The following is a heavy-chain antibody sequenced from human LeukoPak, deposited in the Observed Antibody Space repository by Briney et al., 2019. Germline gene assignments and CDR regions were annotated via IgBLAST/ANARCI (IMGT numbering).Heavy chain of an antibody. V-gene: IGHV4-61*02. Sequence: SETLSLTCTVSGDSISSGDYYWSWIRQPAGKGLEWIGRISSSGSTNYSPSLKSRVTISGDTSKNQFSLKLSSVTAADTAVYHCARGGDGYNYRYLDYWGQGTLVTVSS. J-gene: IGHJ4*02. D-gene: IGHD5-24*01. CDR2: ISSSGST. CDR1: GDSISSGDYY. CDR3: ARGGDGYNYRYLDY.